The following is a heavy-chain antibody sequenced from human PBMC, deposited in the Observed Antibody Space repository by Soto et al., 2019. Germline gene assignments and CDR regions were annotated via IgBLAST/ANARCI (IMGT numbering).Heavy chain of an antibody. Sequence: SETLSLTCVVSGDAISRGGYSWSWIRHSPGTGLQWLGYIYPSGGTFYNPSLKSRVTMSIDTSKNQFSLKLNFVTAADTAVYYCARGQKLGYNWFDPWGKGTLVTVSS. D-gene: IGHD1-26*01. CDR3: ARGQKLGYNWFDP. J-gene: IGHJ5*02. V-gene: IGHV4-30-2*06. CDR1: GDAISRGGYS. CDR2: IYPSGGT.